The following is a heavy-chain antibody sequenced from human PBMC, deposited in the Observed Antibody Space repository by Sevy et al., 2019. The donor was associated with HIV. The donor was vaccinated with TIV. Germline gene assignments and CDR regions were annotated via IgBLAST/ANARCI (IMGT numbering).Heavy chain of an antibody. V-gene: IGHV3-48*01. CDR2: ISSTGNTI. D-gene: IGHD3-22*01. CDR1: GFTFSTYS. J-gene: IGHJ3*02. Sequence: GGSLRLSCAASGFTFSTYSMNWVRQAPGKGLEWVSYISSTGNTIYYPESVKGRFTISRDNAKNSLYLQMNSLRAEDTAVYYCARDDSSAFDIWGQRTMVTVSS. CDR3: ARDDSSAFDI.